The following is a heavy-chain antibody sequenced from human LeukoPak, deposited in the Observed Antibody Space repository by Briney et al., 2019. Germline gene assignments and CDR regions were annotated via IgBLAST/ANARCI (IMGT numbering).Heavy chain of an antibody. CDR3: TRGGSGSLFYNGMDV. Sequence: WETLSLTCTVSGGSFTSSICYWGWIRQPPGKGLEWNGSIYYNVSTYYNPSLKSRVTISVDTSKKQFSLKLSSVTAADSAVYYCTRGGSGSLFYNGMDVWGLGTTVTASS. CDR2: IYYNVST. V-gene: IGHV4-39*01. J-gene: IGHJ6*02. D-gene: IGHD3-10*01. CDR1: GGSFTSSICY.